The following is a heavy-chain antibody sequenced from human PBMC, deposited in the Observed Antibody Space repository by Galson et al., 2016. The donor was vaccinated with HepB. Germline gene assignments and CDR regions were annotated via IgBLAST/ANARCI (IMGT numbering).Heavy chain of an antibody. V-gene: IGHV1-18*01. Sequence: SVKVSCKASGYTFDTHGVSWVRQAPGQGPEWVGWISRYNGNTDYAQKFQGRVTMTTDISTAYMELWSLGSDDTAAYYCASRVSGSPYWGQGTLVTVSS. CDR2: ISRYNGNT. D-gene: IGHD1-26*01. CDR3: ASRVSGSPY. CDR1: GYTFDTHG. J-gene: IGHJ4*02.